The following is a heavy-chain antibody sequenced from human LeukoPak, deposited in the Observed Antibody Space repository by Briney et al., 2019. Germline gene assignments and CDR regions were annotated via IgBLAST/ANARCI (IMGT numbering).Heavy chain of an antibody. CDR2: IDPSDSYT. J-gene: IGHJ4*02. Sequence: GESLKISCKGSGYSFTSYWISWVRQTPGKGLEWMGRIDPSDSYTNYSPSFQGHVTISADKSISTAYLQWSSLKASDTAMYYCAMRYNWNDLDYWGQGTLVTVSS. V-gene: IGHV5-10-1*01. CDR1: GYSFTSYW. CDR3: AMRYNWNDLDY. D-gene: IGHD1-1*01.